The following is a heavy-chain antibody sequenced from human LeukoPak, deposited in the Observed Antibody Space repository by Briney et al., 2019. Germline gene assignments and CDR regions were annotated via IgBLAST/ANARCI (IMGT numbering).Heavy chain of an antibody. Sequence: SETLSLTCTVSGGSISSSSYYWGWIRQPPGKGLEWIGSIYYSGSTYYNPSLKSRVTISVDTSKNQCSLKLSSGTAADTAVYYCLCSSSGDWGQGTLVTVSS. D-gene: IGHD6-6*01. CDR3: LCSSSGD. J-gene: IGHJ4*02. CDR1: GGSISSSSYY. CDR2: IYYSGST. V-gene: IGHV4-39*01.